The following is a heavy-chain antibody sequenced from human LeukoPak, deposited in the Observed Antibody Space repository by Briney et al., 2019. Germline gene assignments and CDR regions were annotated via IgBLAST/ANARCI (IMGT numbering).Heavy chain of an antibody. CDR3: ARRGNPRSYYYSSMDF. D-gene: IGHD2/OR15-2a*01. V-gene: IGHV4-4*09. CDR2: IYTSGST. J-gene: IGHJ6*03. CDR1: GGSISSYY. Sequence: SETLSLTCTVSGGSISSYYWSWIRQPPGKGLEWIGYIYTSGSTNYNPSLKSRVTISVDPSKNQFSLQLSSVTAADTAVYYCARRGNPRSYYYSSMDFCDKGPTVTVSS.